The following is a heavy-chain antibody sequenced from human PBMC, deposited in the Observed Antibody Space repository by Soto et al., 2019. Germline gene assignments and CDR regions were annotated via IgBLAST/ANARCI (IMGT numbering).Heavy chain of an antibody. Sequence: SETLSLTCNVSGGSIDRSNYYWDWLRQPPGKGLEWIGSTYYNGNAYYNPSLKSRVSMSVDTSKNQFSLKLVSVTAADTAVYYCARHFVAVVIKGWGYWGQGTLVTVSS. CDR2: TYYNGNA. D-gene: IGHD3-10*01. V-gene: IGHV4-39*01. CDR1: GGSIDRSNYY. J-gene: IGHJ4*02. CDR3: ARHFVAVVIKGWGY.